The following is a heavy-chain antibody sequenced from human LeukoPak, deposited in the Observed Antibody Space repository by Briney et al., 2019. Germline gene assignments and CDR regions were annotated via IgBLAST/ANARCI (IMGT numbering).Heavy chain of an antibody. Sequence: SETLSLTCTVSGGSVSSGSYYWSWIRQPPGKGLEWIEYIYYSGSTNYNPSLKSRVTISVDTSKNQFSLKLSSVTAADTAVYYCARSAPISPRYCSSTSCTDYWGQGTLFTVSS. CDR3: ARSAPISPRYCSSTSCTDY. J-gene: IGHJ4*02. D-gene: IGHD2-2*01. V-gene: IGHV4-61*01. CDR2: IYYSGST. CDR1: GGSVSSGSYY.